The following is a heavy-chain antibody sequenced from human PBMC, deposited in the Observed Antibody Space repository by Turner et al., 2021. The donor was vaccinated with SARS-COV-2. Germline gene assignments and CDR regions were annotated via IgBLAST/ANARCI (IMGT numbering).Heavy chain of an antibody. D-gene: IGHD6-13*01. J-gene: IGHJ4*02. V-gene: IGHV3-7*01. Sequence: EVQLVESGGGLVQPGGSRRLSCAASGFTFSIYWMSWVRQAPGKRLEWVANIKQDGSEKYYVDSIKLRFTISRDNAKNSLYLQMNSLRAEDTAVYYCASTSSSSWYFDYWGQGTLVTVSS. CDR3: ASTSSSSWYFDY. CDR2: IKQDGSEK. CDR1: GFTFSIYW.